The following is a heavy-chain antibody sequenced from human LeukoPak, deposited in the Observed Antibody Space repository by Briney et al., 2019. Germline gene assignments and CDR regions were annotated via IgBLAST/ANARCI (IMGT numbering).Heavy chain of an antibody. CDR3: ARDISREQSAYYYYYMDV. CDR1: GFTFSSYG. V-gene: IGHV3-30*02. Sequence: GGSLRPSCAASGFTFSSYGMHWVRQAPGKGLEWVAFIRYDGSNKYYADSVKGRFTISRDNSKNTLYLQMNSLRAEDTAVYYCARDISREQSAYYYYYMDVWGKGTTVTVSS. CDR2: IRYDGSNK. D-gene: IGHD3-3*02. J-gene: IGHJ6*03.